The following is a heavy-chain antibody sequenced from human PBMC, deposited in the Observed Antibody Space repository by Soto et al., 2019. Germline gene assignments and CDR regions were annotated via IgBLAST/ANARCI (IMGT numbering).Heavy chain of an antibody. Sequence: QVQLVESGGGVVQPGRSLRLSCAASGFTFSSYGMHWVRQAPGKGLEWVAVISYDGSNKYYADSVKGRFTISRDNSKNTLNLQMNSLRAEDTAVYYCAIEEAGTLDYWGQGTLVTVSS. J-gene: IGHJ4*02. D-gene: IGHD6-13*01. CDR2: ISYDGSNK. CDR1: GFTFSSYG. CDR3: AIEEAGTLDY. V-gene: IGHV3-30*03.